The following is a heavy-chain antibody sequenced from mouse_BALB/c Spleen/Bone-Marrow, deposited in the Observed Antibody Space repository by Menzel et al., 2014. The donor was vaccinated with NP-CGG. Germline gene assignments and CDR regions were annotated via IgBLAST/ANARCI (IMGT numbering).Heavy chain of an antibody. D-gene: IGHD2-3*01. CDR3: AVYDGYAMDY. CDR1: GFNIKDTY. J-gene: IGHJ4*01. CDR2: IDPANGNT. V-gene: IGHV14-3*02. Sequence: EVKLMEFGAELVKPGASVKLPCTASGFNIKDTYMYWVKQRPEQGLEWIGKIDPANGNTKYDPKFQGKATITADTSSNTAYLQLSSLTSEDTAVYYCAVYDGYAMDYWGQGTSVTVSS.